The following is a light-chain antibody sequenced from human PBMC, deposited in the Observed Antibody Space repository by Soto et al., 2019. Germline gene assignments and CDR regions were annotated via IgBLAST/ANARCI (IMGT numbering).Light chain of an antibody. CDR2: GAS. CDR3: QQYNDWPPA. CDR1: QSVSSK. V-gene: IGKV3-15*01. Sequence: DTVMTQSPATLSLSPGERATISCRASQSVSSKLVWYQQKPGQAPRFLIYGASTMATGIPARFRGSGSGTEFTLTIDSLQSEDFAVYYCQQYNDWPPAFGGGTKVEIK. J-gene: IGKJ4*01.